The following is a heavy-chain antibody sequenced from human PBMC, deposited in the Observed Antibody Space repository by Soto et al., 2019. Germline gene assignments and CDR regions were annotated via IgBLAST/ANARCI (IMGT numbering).Heavy chain of an antibody. CDR3: ARGPISLRYFDY. Sequence: ASETLSLTCAVYGGSFSGYYWSWIRQPPGKGLEWIGEINHSGSTNYNPSLKSRVTISVDTSKNQFSLKLSSVTAADTAVYYCARGPISLRYFDYWGQGTLVTLSS. J-gene: IGHJ4*02. D-gene: IGHD3-3*02. V-gene: IGHV4-34*01. CDR1: GGSFSGYY. CDR2: INHSGST.